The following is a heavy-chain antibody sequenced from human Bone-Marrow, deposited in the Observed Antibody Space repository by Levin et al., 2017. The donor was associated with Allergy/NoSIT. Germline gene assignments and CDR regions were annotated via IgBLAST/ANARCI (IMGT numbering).Heavy chain of an antibody. V-gene: IGHV1-46*01. CDR3: VRDCSGNSCLGGDY. CDR2: INPSGGST. CDR1: GYTFTSYY. Sequence: GASVKVSCKASGYTFTSYYMQWVRQAPGQGLEWMGIINPSGGSTNYLQSFQGRVTMTRDTSTRTFYMELTSLTFADTAAYYCVRDCSGNSCLGGDYWGQGTLVTVSS. J-gene: IGHJ4*02. D-gene: IGHD2-15*01.